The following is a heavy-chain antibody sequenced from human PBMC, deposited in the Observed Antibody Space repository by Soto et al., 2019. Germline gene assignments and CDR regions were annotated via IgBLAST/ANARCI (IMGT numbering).Heavy chain of an antibody. J-gene: IGHJ4*02. CDR1: GFTLRSYG. D-gene: IGHD6-6*01. Sequence: QVQLVESGGGVVQPGKSLRLSCAASGFTLRSYGMHWVRQAPGKGLEWLAVISYDESHKYYADSVKGRFTISRDTSKNSLYLQRYSLRAEDTSVYYCAKEMFPRAVLDSSSPWGDYRGQGTAVTVSS. V-gene: IGHV3-30*18. CDR3: AKEMFPRAVLDSSSPWGDY. CDR2: ISYDESHK.